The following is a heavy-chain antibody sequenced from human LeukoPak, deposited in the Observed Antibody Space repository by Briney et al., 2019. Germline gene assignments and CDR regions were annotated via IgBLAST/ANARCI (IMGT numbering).Heavy chain of an antibody. J-gene: IGHJ6*02. CDR2: IIPILGIA. CDR1: GGTFSSYA. Sequence: AASVKVSCKASGGTFSSYAISWVRQAPGQGLEWMGRIIPILGIANYAQKFQGRVTMTRDTSTSTVYMELSSLRSEDTAVYYCARDFLPNYYDSSGGYGMDVWGQGTTVTVSS. D-gene: IGHD3-22*01. CDR3: ARDFLPNYYDSSGGYGMDV. V-gene: IGHV1-69*04.